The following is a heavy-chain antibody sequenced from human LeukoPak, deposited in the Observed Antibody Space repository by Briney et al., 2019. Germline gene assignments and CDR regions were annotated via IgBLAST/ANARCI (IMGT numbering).Heavy chain of an antibody. CDR1: GAPLHIFA. D-gene: IGHD6-19*01. CDR2: TSGTEDST. Sequence: GGSLRLSCAAAGAPLHIFAMSWVRQAPGKGLEWLAVTSGTEDSTHYADSVRGRFIISTDSSKRSLYLQMNSLRAEDTAVYYVTNDLMSGFTSGWYFGYWGLGTLVTVSS. CDR3: TNDLMSGFTSGWYFGY. V-gene: IGHV3-23*01. J-gene: IGHJ4*02.